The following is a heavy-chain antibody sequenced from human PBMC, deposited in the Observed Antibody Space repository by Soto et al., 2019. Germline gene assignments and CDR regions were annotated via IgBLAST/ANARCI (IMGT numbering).Heavy chain of an antibody. D-gene: IGHD3-10*01. CDR2: IYYSGST. CDR3: ARDRGVGDYYYYGMDV. CDR1: GGSISSGGYY. V-gene: IGHV4-31*03. Sequence: SETLSLTCTVSGGSISSGGYYWSWIRQHPGKGLEWIGYIYYSGSTYYNPSLKSRVTISVDTSKNQLSLKLSSVTAADTAVYYCARDRGVGDYYYYGMDVWGQGTTVTVS. J-gene: IGHJ6*02.